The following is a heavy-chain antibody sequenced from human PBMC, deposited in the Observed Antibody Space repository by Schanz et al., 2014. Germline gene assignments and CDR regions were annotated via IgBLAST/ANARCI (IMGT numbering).Heavy chain of an antibody. CDR2: INPANGNT. J-gene: IGHJ5*02. CDR1: GYTLKDHA. CDR3: ARDLIAAAESWFDP. Sequence: QVQLVQSGAEVKQPGASVKVSCEASGYTLKDHAMHWVRQAPGQSLEWLGWINPANGNTHYSPRLNGRVSISSDTAASTVYLPFSSLKSDDTAVYYCARDLIAAAESWFDPWGQGTPITVSS. D-gene: IGHD6-13*01. V-gene: IGHV1-3*01.